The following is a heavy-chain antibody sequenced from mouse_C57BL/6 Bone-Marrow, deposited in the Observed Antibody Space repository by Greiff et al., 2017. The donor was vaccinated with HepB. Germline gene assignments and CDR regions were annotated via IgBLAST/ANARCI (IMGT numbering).Heavy chain of an antibody. D-gene: IGHD2-4*01. CDR2: INPSSGYT. V-gene: IGHV1-7*01. Sequence: VQLQQSGAELAKPGASVKLSCKASGYTFTSYWMHWVKQRPGQGLEWIGYINPSSGYTKYNQKFKDKATLTVDKPSSTAYMQLSSLTSEDSAVYYCARYYDYDGGLYWYFDVWGTGTTVTVSS. J-gene: IGHJ1*03. CDR1: GYTFTSYW. CDR3: ARYYDYDGGLYWYFDV.